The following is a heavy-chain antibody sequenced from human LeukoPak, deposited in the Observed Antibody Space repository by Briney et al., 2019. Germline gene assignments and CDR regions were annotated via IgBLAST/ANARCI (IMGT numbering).Heavy chain of an antibody. Sequence: SETLSLTCTVSGGSISSYYCSWIRQPPGKGLEWIGYMYYSGSTNYNPSLKSRDTISVDTSKNQFSLKLSSVTAADTAVYYCVRSSTYHLFDDWGQGTLVTVSS. CDR2: MYYSGST. V-gene: IGHV4-59*08. D-gene: IGHD2-15*01. J-gene: IGHJ4*02. CDR1: GGSISSYY. CDR3: VRSSTYHLFDD.